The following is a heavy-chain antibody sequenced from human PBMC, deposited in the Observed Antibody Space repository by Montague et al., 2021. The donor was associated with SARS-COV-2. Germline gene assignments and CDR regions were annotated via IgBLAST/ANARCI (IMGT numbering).Heavy chain of an antibody. CDR3: ARDPWRITIFGVVTRYGMDV. V-gene: IGHV4-59*02. J-gene: IGHJ6*02. CDR2: ISNTRNT. Sequence: SETLSLTCTVSGVSVSGYFWTWIRQRPEKGLEWIGYISNTRNTNYSPSLKSRVSIAVDTSKNQFSLTLSSVTAADTAVYYCARDPWRITIFGVVTRYGMDVWGQGTTVTVSS. D-gene: IGHD3-3*01. CDR1: GVSVSGYF.